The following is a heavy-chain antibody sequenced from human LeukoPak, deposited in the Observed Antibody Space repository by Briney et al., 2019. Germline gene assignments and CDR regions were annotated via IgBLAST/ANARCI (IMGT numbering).Heavy chain of an antibody. CDR3: ARHSARGFGMDV. J-gene: IGHJ6*04. V-gene: IGHV4-38-2*02. CDR1: GYSISSGYY. Sequence: SETLSLTCTVSGYSISSGYYWGWIRQPPGKGLEWIGSIYHSGSTYYNPSLKSRITISVDTSKNQFSLKLSSVTAADTAVYYCARHSARGFGMDVRGKGTTVTVSS. CDR2: IYHSGST. D-gene: IGHD2-15*01.